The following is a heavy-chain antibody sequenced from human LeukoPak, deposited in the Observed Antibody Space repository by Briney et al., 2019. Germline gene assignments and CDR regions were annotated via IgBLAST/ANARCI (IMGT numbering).Heavy chain of an antibody. CDR1: GYTFTSYD. Sequence: GASVKVSCKASGYTFTSYDINWVRQATGQGLERMGWMNPNSGNTGYAQKFQGRVTMTRNTSISTAYMELSSLRSEDTAVYYCARGRSSSWYLSGDWFDPWGQGTLVTVSS. D-gene: IGHD6-13*01. CDR2: MNPNSGNT. CDR3: ARGRSSSWYLSGDWFDP. V-gene: IGHV1-8*01. J-gene: IGHJ5*02.